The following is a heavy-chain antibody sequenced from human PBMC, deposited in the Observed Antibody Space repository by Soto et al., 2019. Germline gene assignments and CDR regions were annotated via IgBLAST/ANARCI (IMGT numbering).Heavy chain of an antibody. Sequence: QVQLVESGGGVVQPGRSLRLSCAASGFTFSSYAMHWVRQAPGKGLEWVAVISYDGSNKYYADSVKGRFTISRDNSKNTLYLQMNSLRAEDTAVYYCAREVRGITIFGVTHYTEYYYYGMDVWGQGTTVTVSS. V-gene: IGHV3-30-3*01. CDR3: AREVRGITIFGVTHYTEYYYYGMDV. CDR1: GFTFSSYA. CDR2: ISYDGSNK. D-gene: IGHD3-3*01. J-gene: IGHJ6*02.